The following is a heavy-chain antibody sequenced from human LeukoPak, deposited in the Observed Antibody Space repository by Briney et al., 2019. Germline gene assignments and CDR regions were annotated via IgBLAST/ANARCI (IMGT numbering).Heavy chain of an antibody. D-gene: IGHD1-26*01. CDR1: GFTFSSYS. CDR3: ARDRIVGARGYYYYGMDV. V-gene: IGHV3-21*01. CDR2: ISTSSNYI. Sequence: PGGSLRLSCAASGFTFSSYSMNWVRQAPGKGLEWVSSISTSSNYIYYADSVKGRITISRDNAKNSLYMQMNSLRAEDTAVYYCARDRIVGARGYYYYGMDVWGQGTTVTVSS. J-gene: IGHJ6*02.